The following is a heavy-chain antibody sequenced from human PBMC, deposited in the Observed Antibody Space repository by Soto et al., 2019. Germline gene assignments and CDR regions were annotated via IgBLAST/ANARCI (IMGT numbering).Heavy chain of an antibody. V-gene: IGHV4-31*03. Sequence: QVQLHESGPGLVKPSQTLSLTCTVSGGSISSGGYYWSWIRQHPGKGLEWIGYIYNSGTTYYNPSLKSRVTISVDTSKNQFSLKLSSVTAADTAVYYCARLTQGYCSGRSCASTTRTFDYWGQGTLVTVSS. CDR2: IYNSGTT. J-gene: IGHJ4*02. CDR3: ARLTQGYCSGRSCASTTRTFDY. CDR1: GGSISSGGYY. D-gene: IGHD2-15*01.